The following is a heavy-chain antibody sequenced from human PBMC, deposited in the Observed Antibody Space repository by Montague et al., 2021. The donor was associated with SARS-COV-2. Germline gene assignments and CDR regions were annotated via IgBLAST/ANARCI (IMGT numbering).Heavy chain of an antibody. D-gene: IGHD1-1*01. Sequence: SLRLSCAASGFTFNSYWMTWVRQAPGKGLEWVANIKQDGSEKYYVDSVKGRFTISRDNAKNSLYLQMNSLRAEDTAVYYCARVQRTTGTTRLGTYYYYYYGMDVWGQGTTVTVSS. CDR1: GFTFNSYW. CDR3: ARVQRTTGTTRLGTYYYYYYGMDV. J-gene: IGHJ6*02. V-gene: IGHV3-7*01. CDR2: IKQDGSEK.